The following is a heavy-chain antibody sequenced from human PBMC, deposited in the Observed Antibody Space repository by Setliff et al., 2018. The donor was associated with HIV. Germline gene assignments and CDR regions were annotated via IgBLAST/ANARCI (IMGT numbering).Heavy chain of an antibody. CDR1: GGSASNSRYY. D-gene: IGHD3-22*01. V-gene: IGHV4-39*01. CDR3: ASRVYYYDSNNFLREEGFDP. J-gene: IGHJ5*02. CDR2: IHYNEKT. Sequence: SETLSLTCTVSGGSASNSRYYWAWIRQPPGKGLEYIGSIHYNEKTYYNPSLKSRVTISIDTSKKQFSLNLTSVTAADTAVYYCASRVYYYDSNNFLREEGFDPWGQGTLVTVSS.